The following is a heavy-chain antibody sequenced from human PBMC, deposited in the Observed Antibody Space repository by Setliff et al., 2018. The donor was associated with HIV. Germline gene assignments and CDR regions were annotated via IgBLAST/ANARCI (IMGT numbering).Heavy chain of an antibody. CDR3: ARDEVVTGIPFDY. J-gene: IGHJ4*02. V-gene: IGHV3-30*03. CDR2: ISYDGSKK. Sequence: PEGSLRLSCSASGFTFRSYWMTWVRQPPGKGLEWVADISYDGSKKNYADSVKGRFTVSRDNSKNTLYLQMDSLRIEDTALYYCARDEVVTGIPFDYWGQGTLVTVSS. CDR1: GFTFRSYW. D-gene: IGHD2-21*02.